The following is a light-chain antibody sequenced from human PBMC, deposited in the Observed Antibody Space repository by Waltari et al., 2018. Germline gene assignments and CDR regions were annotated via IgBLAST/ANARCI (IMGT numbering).Light chain of an antibody. CDR3: QQYDSWPQT. V-gene: IGKV3-15*01. J-gene: IGKJ4*01. Sequence: EVVMTQSPATLSVSPGERATLFCRTSQSVDYKLAWYQHKPGQAPRLLIYDISTRIPGNPARFSGGGSGTLFTLTISSLQSEDFAVYYCQQYDSWPQTFGGGTKVEIK. CDR2: DIS. CDR1: QSVDYK.